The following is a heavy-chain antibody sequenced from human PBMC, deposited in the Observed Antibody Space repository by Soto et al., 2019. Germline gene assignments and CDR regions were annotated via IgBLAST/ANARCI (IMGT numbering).Heavy chain of an antibody. CDR1: GFTFSRYA. CDR3: AKQGDSSSWQFYYYGMEV. CDR2: ISGSGGST. J-gene: IGHJ6*02. V-gene: IGHV3-23*01. D-gene: IGHD6-13*01. Sequence: LSCSSSGFTFSRYAMSWVRQAPGKWLEWVSAISGSGGSTYYADPVKGRFTISRDNSKNTLYLQMKSLRAEDTAVYYCAKQGDSSSWQFYYYGMEVWGQGTAVTVSS.